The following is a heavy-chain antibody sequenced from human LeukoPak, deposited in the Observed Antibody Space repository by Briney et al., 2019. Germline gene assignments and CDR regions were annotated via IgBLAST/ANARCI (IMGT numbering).Heavy chain of an antibody. CDR3: ARVGGDILTGYYGGWFDP. CDR2: IYHSGST. V-gene: IGHV4-38-2*02. J-gene: IGHJ5*02. D-gene: IGHD3-9*01. CDR1: GYSISSGYY. Sequence: SETLSLTCTVSGYSISSGYYWGWIRQPPGKGLEWIGSIYHSGSTYYNPSLKSRVTISVDTSKNQFSLKLSSVTAADTAVYYCARVGGDILTGYYGGWFDPWGQGTLVTVSS.